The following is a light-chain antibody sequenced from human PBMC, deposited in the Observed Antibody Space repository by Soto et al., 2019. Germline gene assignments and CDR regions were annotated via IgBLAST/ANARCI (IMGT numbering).Light chain of an antibody. J-gene: IGLJ3*02. Sequence: QSVLTQPPSASGTPGQRVSISCSGGTSDVGSNYVYWYQQLPGTAPKLLILKNDQRPSGVPDRFSGSKSGTSASLAISGLRSEDEADYYCATWDGSLSGYLVFGGGTKLTVL. CDR2: KND. V-gene: IGLV1-47*01. CDR1: TSDVGSNY. CDR3: ATWDGSLSGYLV.